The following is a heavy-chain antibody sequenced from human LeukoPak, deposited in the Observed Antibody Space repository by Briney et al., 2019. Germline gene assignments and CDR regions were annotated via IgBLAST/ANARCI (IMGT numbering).Heavy chain of an antibody. CDR3: ARAYYYDSSGYQYYFDY. V-gene: IGHV4-59*01. J-gene: IGHJ4*02. CDR1: GGSISSYY. CDR2: IYYSGST. Sequence: PSETLSLTCTVSGGSISSYYWSWIRQPPGKGLEWIGYIYYSGSTNYNPSLKSRVTISVDTSKNQFSLKLSSVTAADTAVYYCARAYYYDSSGYQYYFDYWGQGTLVTVSS. D-gene: IGHD3-22*01.